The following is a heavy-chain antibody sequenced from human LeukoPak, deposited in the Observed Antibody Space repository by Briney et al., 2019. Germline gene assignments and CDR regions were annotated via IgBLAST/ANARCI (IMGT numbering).Heavy chain of an antibody. CDR1: GYTFTSCG. CDR2: ISAYNGNT. Sequence: ASVKVSCKASGYTFTSCGISWVRQAPGQGLEWMGWISAYNGNTNYAQKLQGRVTMTTDTSTSTAYMELRSLRSDDTAVYYCARGGDILTGLNWFDPWGQGTLVTVSS. CDR3: ARGGDILTGLNWFDP. V-gene: IGHV1-18*01. D-gene: IGHD3-9*01. J-gene: IGHJ5*02.